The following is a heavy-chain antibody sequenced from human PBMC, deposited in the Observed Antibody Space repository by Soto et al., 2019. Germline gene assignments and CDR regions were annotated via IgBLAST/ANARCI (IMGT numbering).Heavy chain of an antibody. Sequence: QITLKESGPTLVKPTQTLTLTCTFSGFSLRADGMGVGWIRQSPGKAPEWLAVIYWNDNERFSPSLRTRLTITKDTSNNQVVLTVTNMDPVDTATYFGVHTHNGYYEDFDYWGQGALVTVSS. V-gene: IGHV2-5*01. CDR3: VHTHNGYYEDFDY. D-gene: IGHD3-22*01. CDR2: IYWNDNE. CDR1: GFSLRADGMG. J-gene: IGHJ4*02.